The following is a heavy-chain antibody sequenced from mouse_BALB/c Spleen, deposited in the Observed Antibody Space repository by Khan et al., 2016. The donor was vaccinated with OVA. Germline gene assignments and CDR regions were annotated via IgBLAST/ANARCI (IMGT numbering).Heavy chain of an antibody. CDR3: ARGASYGYFDV. CDR2: INTYTGEP. Sequence: QVQLQQSGPELKKPGETVKISCKASGYTFTNYGMNWVKQAPGKGLKWMGWINTYTGEPTYTDDFKGRFAFSLETSASTAYLQINNLKNEDMATYFCARGASYGYFDVWGAGTTVTVSS. V-gene: IGHV9-1*02. J-gene: IGHJ1*01. CDR1: GYTFTNYG.